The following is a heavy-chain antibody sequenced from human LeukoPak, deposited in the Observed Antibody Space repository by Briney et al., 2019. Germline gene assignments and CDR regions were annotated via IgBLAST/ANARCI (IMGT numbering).Heavy chain of an antibody. Sequence: ASVKVSCKASGYTFIGYYLHWVRQAPGQGLEWMGWINPNTGDTNYAQKFQGRVTMTRDTSINTAYMELSSLRSDDTAVYYCARGGPPGYYYDYYMDVWGKGTTVTISS. V-gene: IGHV1-2*02. J-gene: IGHJ6*03. CDR3: ARGGPPGYYYDYYMDV. CDR1: GYTFIGYY. CDR2: INPNTGDT.